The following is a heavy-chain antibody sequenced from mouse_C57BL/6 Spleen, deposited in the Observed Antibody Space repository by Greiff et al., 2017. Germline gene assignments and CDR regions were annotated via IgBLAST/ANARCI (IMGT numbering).Heavy chain of an antibody. J-gene: IGHJ2*01. CDR1: GYTFTSYW. V-gene: IGHV1-55*01. CDR3: ARGELGPYYIDY. Sequence: VQLQQSGAELVKPGASVKMSCKASGYTFTSYWITWVKQRPGQGLEWIGDIYPGSGSTNYNEKFKSKATLTVDTSSSTAYMQLSSLTSEDSAVYYCARGELGPYYIDYWGQGTTLTVAS. CDR2: IYPGSGST. D-gene: IGHD4-1*01.